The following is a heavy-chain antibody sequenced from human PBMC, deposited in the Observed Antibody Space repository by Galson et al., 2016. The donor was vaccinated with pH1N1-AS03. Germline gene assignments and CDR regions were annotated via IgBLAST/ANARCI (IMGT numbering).Heavy chain of an antibody. Sequence: SLRLSCAASGFSFSRYAMIWVRQAPGKGLEWVSSLSGTGLSAYYADSVKGRFSISRDNSKSTVYLHLKGLRVEDTAVYYCAKSMGAPGSGYNGVLDFWGQGTLVTVSS. J-gene: IGHJ4*02. CDR1: GFSFSRYA. D-gene: IGHD6-19*01. V-gene: IGHV3-23*01. CDR2: LSGTGLSA. CDR3: AKSMGAPGSGYNGVLDF.